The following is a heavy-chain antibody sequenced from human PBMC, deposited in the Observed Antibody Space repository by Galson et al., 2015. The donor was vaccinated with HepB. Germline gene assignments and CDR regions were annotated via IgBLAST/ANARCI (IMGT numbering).Heavy chain of an antibody. CDR1: GFSFHIYS. CDR2: ISSSSITK. CDR3: ARDYVDSSGYFYVGFDY. J-gene: IGHJ4*02. D-gene: IGHD3-22*01. Sequence: SLRLSCAASGFSFHIYSMNWVRQAPGRGLEWVSYISSSSITKYYADSVKGRFTISRDNTENTLYLHMNSLRAEDTAVYYCARDYVDSSGYFYVGFDYWGQGALVTVSS. V-gene: IGHV3-48*04.